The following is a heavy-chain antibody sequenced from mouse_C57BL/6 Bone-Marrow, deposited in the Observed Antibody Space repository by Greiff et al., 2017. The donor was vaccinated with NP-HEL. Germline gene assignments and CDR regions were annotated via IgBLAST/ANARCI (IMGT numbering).Heavy chain of an antibody. J-gene: IGHJ3*01. V-gene: IGHV14-4*01. CDR1: GFNIKDDY. Sequence: EVQLQQSGAELVRPGASVKLSCTASGFNIKDDYMHWVKQRPEQGLEWIGWIDPENGDTEYASKFQGKATITADTSSNTAYLQLSSLTSEDTAVYYCTPGRRPSFAYWGQGTLVTVSA. CDR2: IDPENGDT. D-gene: IGHD2-12*01. CDR3: TPGRRPSFAY.